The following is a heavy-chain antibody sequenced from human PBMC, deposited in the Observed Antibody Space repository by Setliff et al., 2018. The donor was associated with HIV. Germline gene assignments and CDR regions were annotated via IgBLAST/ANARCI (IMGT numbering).Heavy chain of an antibody. V-gene: IGHV3-NL1*01. J-gene: IGHJ4*02. CDR1: GFSFDDYA. Sequence: QPGGSLRLSCAASGFSFDDYAMHWVRQAPGKGLEWVSVIYSGGSTYYADSVKGRFTISRDNSKNTLYLQMNSLRAEDTAVYYCTTGGGGANWGQGTLVTVSS. CDR3: TTGGGGAN. CDR2: IYSGGST. D-gene: IGHD3-16*01.